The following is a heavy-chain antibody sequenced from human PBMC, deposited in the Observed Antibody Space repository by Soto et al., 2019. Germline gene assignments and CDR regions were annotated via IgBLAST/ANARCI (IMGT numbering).Heavy chain of an antibody. CDR1: GYSFSSYT. CDR3: ARESKKWAEF. V-gene: IGHV1-18*04. Sequence: QGQLVQSGGEVKKPGASVTVSCKASGYSFSSYTINWVRQAPGQGLEWLGWIRAYNGNTKYVEKLQGRVTMTTDTAASTAYMGLRSRRCDDTAVYYCARESKKWAEFWGPGTLVTVSS. CDR2: IRAYNGNT. D-gene: IGHD1-26*01. J-gene: IGHJ4*02.